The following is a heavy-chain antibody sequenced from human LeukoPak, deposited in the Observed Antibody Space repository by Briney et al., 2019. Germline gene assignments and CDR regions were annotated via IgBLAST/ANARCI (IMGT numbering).Heavy chain of an antibody. CDR2: MNGGNGNT. D-gene: IGHD2-15*01. J-gene: IGHJ6*03. CDR3: ARGRGTSGSNRDFYYYYYMDV. CDR1: GYIFTDYA. Sequence: ASVKVSCKASGYIFTDYAIHWLRQAPGQRPEWMGWMNGGNGNTKYSQKFQGRITLIRDTSAATAYMELSSLGHDDLAVYYCARGRGTSGSNRDFYYYYYMDVWGKGTTVTVSS. V-gene: IGHV1-3*01.